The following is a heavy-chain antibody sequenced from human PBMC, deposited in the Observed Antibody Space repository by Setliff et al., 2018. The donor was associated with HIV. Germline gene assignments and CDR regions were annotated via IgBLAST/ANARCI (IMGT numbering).Heavy chain of an antibody. D-gene: IGHD3-22*01. CDR1: GGSISSHY. CDR3: TRARLGRQVVTAFDI. CDR2: IYYSGST. V-gene: IGHV4-59*11. Sequence: SETLSLTCTVSGGSISSHYWSWIRQPPGKGLEWIGYIYYSGSTNYNPSLKSRVTISVDTSKNQFSLKLSSVTAADTAVYYCTRARLGRQVVTAFDIWGQGTTVTV. J-gene: IGHJ3*02.